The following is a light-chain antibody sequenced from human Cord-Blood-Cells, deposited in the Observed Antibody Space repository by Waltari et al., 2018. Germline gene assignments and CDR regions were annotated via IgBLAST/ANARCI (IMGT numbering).Light chain of an antibody. CDR2: WAS. CDR3: QQYYSTPLT. CDR1: QSVLYSSNNKNY. J-gene: IGKJ4*01. V-gene: IGKV4-1*01. Sequence: DIVMTQSPDSLAVSLGARAPTHCNSSQSVLYSSNNKNYLAWYQQKPGQPPKLLIYWASTRESGVPDRFSGSGSGTDFTLTISSLQAEDVAVYYCQQYYSTPLTFGGGTKVEIK.